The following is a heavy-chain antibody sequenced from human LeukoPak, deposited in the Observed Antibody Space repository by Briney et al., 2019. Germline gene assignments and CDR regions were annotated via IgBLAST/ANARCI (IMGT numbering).Heavy chain of an antibody. Sequence: SETLSLTCSVSGGSVSSTSYYWSWIRQPAGKGLEWIGRIYTSGSTNYNPSLKSRVTISVDTSKNQFSLKLSSVTAADTAVYYCARHLSPYSSSIDFDYWGQGTLVTVSS. CDR2: IYTSGST. CDR3: ARHLSPYSSSIDFDY. J-gene: IGHJ4*02. CDR1: GGSVSSTSYY. V-gene: IGHV4-61*02. D-gene: IGHD6-6*01.